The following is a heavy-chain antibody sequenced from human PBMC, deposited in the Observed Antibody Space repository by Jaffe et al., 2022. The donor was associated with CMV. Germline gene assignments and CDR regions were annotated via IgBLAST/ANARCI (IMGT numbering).Heavy chain of an antibody. D-gene: IGHD2-8*01. V-gene: IGHV3-48*03. CDR3: ARQRGLYCTNGVCYNFDY. CDR2: ISSSGSTI. Sequence: EVQLVESGGGLVQPGGSLRLSCAASGFTFSSYEMNWVRQAPGKGLEWVSYISSSGSTIYYADSVKGRFTISRDNAKNSLYLQMNSLRAEDTAVYYCARQRGLYCTNGVCYNFDYWGQGTLVTVSS. J-gene: IGHJ4*02. CDR1: GFTFSSYE.